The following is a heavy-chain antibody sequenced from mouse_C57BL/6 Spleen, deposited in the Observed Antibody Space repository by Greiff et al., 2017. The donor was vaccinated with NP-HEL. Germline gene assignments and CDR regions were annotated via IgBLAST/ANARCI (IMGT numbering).Heavy chain of an antibody. CDR3: AREDYDKGFDY. CDR2: ISSGGSYT. D-gene: IGHD2-4*01. J-gene: IGHJ2*01. CDR1: GFTFSSYG. Sequence: DVMLVESGGDLVKPGGSLKLSCAASGFTFSSYGMSWVRQTPDKRLEWVATISSGGSYTYYPDSVKGRFTISRDNAKNTLYLQMSSLKSEDTAMYYCAREDYDKGFDYWGQGTTLTVSS. V-gene: IGHV5-6*02.